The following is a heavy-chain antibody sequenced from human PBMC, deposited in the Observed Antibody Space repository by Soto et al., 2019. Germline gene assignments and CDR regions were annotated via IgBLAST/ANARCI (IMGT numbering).Heavy chain of an antibody. Sequence: GGSLRLSCAASGFTFSGSAMHWVRQASGKGLEWVGRIRSKANSYATAYAASVKGRFTISRDDSKNTAYLQMNSLKTEDTAVYYCTRLCRSTNGVCFFDYCGQGTLVTVSS. D-gene: IGHD2-8*01. CDR1: GFTFSGSA. CDR2: IRSKANSYAT. J-gene: IGHJ4*02. V-gene: IGHV3-73*01. CDR3: TRLCRSTNGVCFFDY.